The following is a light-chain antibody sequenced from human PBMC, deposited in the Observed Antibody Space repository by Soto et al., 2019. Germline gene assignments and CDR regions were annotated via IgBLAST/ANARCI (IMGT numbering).Light chain of an antibody. V-gene: IGKV3-15*01. J-gene: IGKJ4*01. Sequence: EIVMMQSPATLSVSPGESATLSCRASQSVSSNLAWYQQKPGQAPRLLIYGASTRATDIPVRFSGSGSGTDFTLTITSLQSGDFAAYHCQQYSSWPLTFGGGTKVEIK. CDR3: QQYSSWPLT. CDR2: GAS. CDR1: QSVSSN.